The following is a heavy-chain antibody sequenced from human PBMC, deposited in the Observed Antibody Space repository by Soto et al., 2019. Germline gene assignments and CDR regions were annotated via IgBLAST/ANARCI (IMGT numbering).Heavy chain of an antibody. V-gene: IGHV4-34*01. J-gene: IGHJ4*02. CDR3: ARGLWFGELKDY. D-gene: IGHD3-10*01. CDR2: INHSGST. Sequence: QVQLQQWGAGLLKPSETLSLTCAVYGGSFSGYYWSWIRRPPGKGLEWIGEINHSGSTNDNPSLRGRVTIAVDTSKTQFSLRLSSVTAADTAVYYCARGLWFGELKDYWGQGTLVTVSS. CDR1: GGSFSGYY.